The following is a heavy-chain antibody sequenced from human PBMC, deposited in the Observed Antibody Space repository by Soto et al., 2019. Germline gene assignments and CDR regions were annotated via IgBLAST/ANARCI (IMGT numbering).Heavy chain of an antibody. V-gene: IGHV3-30-3*01. D-gene: IGHD5-18*01. CDR3: VRVGWGYSYGNGMDG. CDR2: IQHDGSEI. Sequence: LRLSCLASGFGFSGYSMHWVRQAPGKGLDWVAVIQHDGSEIYYSDSVKGRFTISKDDSKNTLHLQMNALRVDDTALYYCVRVGWGYSYGNGMDGWGQGTTVTVSS. CDR1: GFGFSGYS. J-gene: IGHJ6*02.